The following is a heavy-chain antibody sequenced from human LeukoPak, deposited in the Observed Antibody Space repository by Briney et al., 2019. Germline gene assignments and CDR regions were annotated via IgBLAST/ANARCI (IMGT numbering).Heavy chain of an antibody. CDR2: ISYDGSNK. CDR3: TRGGHCSSTSCYFYYYGMDV. D-gene: IGHD2-2*01. Sequence: PGRSLRLSCAASGFTFSSYGMHWVRQAPGKGLEWVAVISYDGSNKYYADSVKGRFTISRDNSKNTLYLQMNSLSAEDTAVYYSTRGGHCSSTSCYFYYYGMDVWGQGTTVTVSS. J-gene: IGHJ6*02. V-gene: IGHV3-30*03. CDR1: GFTFSSYG.